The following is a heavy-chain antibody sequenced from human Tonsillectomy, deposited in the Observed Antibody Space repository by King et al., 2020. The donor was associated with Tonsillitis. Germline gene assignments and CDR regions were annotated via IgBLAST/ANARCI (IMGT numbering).Heavy chain of an antibody. D-gene: IGHD1-20*01. J-gene: IGHJ4*02. Sequence: VQLVESGGGVVQPGRSLRLSCAASGFIFSNYAMHWVRQAPGKGLEWVAIISYDGSKKYNADSVKGRFTISRDNSKNTLHLQMNSLRAEDKAVYYCARDSDNWNDTYFDYWGQGTLVTVSS. CDR1: GFIFSNYA. V-gene: IGHV3-30-3*01. CDR3: ARDSDNWNDTYFDY. CDR2: ISYDGSKK.